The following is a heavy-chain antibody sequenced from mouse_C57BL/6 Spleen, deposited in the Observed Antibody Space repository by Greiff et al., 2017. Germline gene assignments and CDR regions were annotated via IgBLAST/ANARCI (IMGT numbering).Heavy chain of an antibody. V-gene: IGHV1-50*01. CDR2: IDPADSYT. CDR3: ARGDFDY. CDR1: GYTFTSYW. J-gene: IGHJ2*01. Sequence: VQLQQPGAELVKPGASVKLSCKASGYTFTSYWMQWVKQRPGQGLEWLGEIDPADSYTNYNQKFKGKATLTVDTSSSTAYMQLSSLTSEDSAVYYCARGDFDYWGQGTTLTVSS.